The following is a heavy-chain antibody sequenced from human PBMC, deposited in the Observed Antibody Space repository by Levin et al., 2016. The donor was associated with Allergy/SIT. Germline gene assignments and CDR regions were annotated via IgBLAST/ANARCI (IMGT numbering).Heavy chain of an antibody. D-gene: IGHD3-22*01. CDR2: IYYSGTT. J-gene: IGHJ4*02. Sequence: GSLRLSCSVSGGSVNTQKNFWTWIRQPPGKGLEWIGHIYYSGTTNYNPSLKSRVAISLDTSTNQFSLRLNSVTAADTAVFYCARGRTDYYDRSGYRLDSWGQGALVAVSS. CDR3: ARGRTDYYDRSGYRLDS. CDR1: GGSVNTQKNF. V-gene: IGHV4-61*01.